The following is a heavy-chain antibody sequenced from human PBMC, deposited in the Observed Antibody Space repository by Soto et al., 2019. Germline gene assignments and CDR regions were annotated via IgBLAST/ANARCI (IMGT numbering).Heavy chain of an antibody. Sequence: QVQLVQSGAEVKKPGSSVQVSCRASGGTFSHYAISWVRQAPGQGLEGMGGIVAAFGTPNYAQNLQGRITITADDSTTTVYMDLSSLRSEDTAVYYCARGATIFGVAAYSYYEMEVWGQGTTVTVSS. CDR1: GGTFSHYA. CDR2: IVAAFGTP. CDR3: ARGATIFGVAAYSYYEMEV. J-gene: IGHJ6*02. D-gene: IGHD3-3*01. V-gene: IGHV1-69*01.